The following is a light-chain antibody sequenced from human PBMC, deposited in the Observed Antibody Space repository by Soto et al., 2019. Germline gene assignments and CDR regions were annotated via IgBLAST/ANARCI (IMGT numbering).Light chain of an antibody. V-gene: IGLV2-14*01. CDR2: EVR. Sequence: QSALTQPASVSGSLGQSITISCTGSNRDIVAYNLVSWYQQYPDTAPKLIIYEVRNRPSGVSYRFTGSRSGNTASLTISAIQADDESTFYCSSYTTTSTLLFGGGTKRTVL. CDR3: SSYTTTSTLL. J-gene: IGLJ3*02. CDR1: NRDIVAYNL.